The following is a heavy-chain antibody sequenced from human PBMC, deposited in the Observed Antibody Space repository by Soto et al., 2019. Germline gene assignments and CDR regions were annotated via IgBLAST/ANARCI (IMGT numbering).Heavy chain of an antibody. CDR3: ARDRGPVEMATINYYYGMDV. Sequence: GGSLRLSCAASGFTFSSYSMNWVRQAPGKGLEWVSSISSSSSYIYYADSVKGRFTISRDNAKNSLYLQMNSLRAEDTAVYYCARDRGPVEMATINYYYGMDVWGQGTTVTVSS. CDR2: ISSSSSYI. J-gene: IGHJ6*02. V-gene: IGHV3-21*01. CDR1: GFTFSSYS. D-gene: IGHD5-12*01.